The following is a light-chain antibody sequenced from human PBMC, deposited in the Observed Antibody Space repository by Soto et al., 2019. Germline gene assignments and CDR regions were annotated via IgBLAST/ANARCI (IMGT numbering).Light chain of an antibody. V-gene: IGLV2-14*03. Sequence: QSVLTQPASVSGSPGQSITISCTGTNSDVGGYNFVSWYQQHPGTPHQLMICDVSNRPSGVSSRFSASKAANTSSLIISVLQADDEADYYCTSFESQSGWVFGGGTKVTVL. J-gene: IGLJ3*02. CDR2: DVS. CDR1: NSDVGGYNF. CDR3: TSFESQSGWV.